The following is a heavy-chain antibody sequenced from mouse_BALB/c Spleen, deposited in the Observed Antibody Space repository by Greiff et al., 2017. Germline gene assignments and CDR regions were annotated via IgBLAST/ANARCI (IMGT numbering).Heavy chain of an antibody. J-gene: IGHJ1*01. V-gene: IGHV2-6-5*01. Sequence: VQVVESGPGLVAPSQSLSITCTVSGFSLTDYGVSWIRQPPGKGLEWLGVIWGGGSTYYNSALKSRLSISKDNSKSQVFLKMNSLQTDDTAMYYCAKHDYGSSHWYFDVWGAGTTVTVSS. CDR3: AKHDYGSSHWYFDV. CDR2: IWGGGST. D-gene: IGHD1-1*01. CDR1: GFSLTDYG.